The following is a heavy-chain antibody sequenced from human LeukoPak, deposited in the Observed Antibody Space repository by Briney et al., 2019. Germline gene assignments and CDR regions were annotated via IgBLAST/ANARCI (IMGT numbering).Heavy chain of an antibody. V-gene: IGHV3-23*01. CDR3: AKESHCSGGTCYGGFDP. CDR1: GFTFYNYA. D-gene: IGHD2-15*01. Sequence: GGSLRLSCAASGFTFYNYAMNWVRQSPGKGLEWVSTISGSGGSTYYADSVKGRFPISRGNSKNTMYLQMNSLRAEDTAVYYCAKESHCSGGTCYGGFDPWGQGTLVTVSS. J-gene: IGHJ5*02. CDR2: ISGSGGST.